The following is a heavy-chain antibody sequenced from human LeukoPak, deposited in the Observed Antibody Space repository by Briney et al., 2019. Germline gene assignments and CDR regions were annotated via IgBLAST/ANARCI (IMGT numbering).Heavy chain of an antibody. Sequence: SQTLSLTCTVSGGSISGGTYYWSWIRQPAGKGLEWIGRIYTSGSTNYNPSLKSRVTISVDTSKNQFSLKLSSVTAADTAVYYCARATYSSSWYYFDYWGQGTLVTVSS. D-gene: IGHD6-13*01. J-gene: IGHJ4*02. CDR2: IYTSGST. CDR1: GGSISGGTYY. CDR3: ARATYSSSWYYFDY. V-gene: IGHV4-61*02.